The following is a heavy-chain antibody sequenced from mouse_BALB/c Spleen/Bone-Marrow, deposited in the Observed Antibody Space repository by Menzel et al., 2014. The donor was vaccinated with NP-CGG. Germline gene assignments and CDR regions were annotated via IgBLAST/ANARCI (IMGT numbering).Heavy chain of an antibody. CDR2: ILPGSGRT. J-gene: IGHJ1*01. D-gene: IGHD1-1*02. CDR3: ARVVYWYLDV. CDR1: GYTFRNYW. V-gene: IGHV1-9*01. Sequence: VHLVESGAELMNPGASVKISCMATGYTFRNYWIEWVKQRPGHGLEWIGHILPGSGRTDYNENFKGKATSTADTTSNTAYMHLSSLTSADSAVYCCARVVYWYLDVWGAGTTVAVSS.